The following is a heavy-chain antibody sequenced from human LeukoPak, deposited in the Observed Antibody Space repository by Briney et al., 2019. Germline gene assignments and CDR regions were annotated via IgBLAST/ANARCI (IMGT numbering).Heavy chain of an antibody. Sequence: SETLSLTCNVSGGSISSSSYSWGWIRQPPGKGLQWIWSISYSWRTYTNRSLKSRVTISVDTSKNQFSLKLSSVTAADTAVYYCARHGGGAARGLDYWGQGTLVTVSS. D-gene: IGHD6-6*01. V-gene: IGHV4-39*01. CDR2: ISYSWRT. J-gene: IGHJ4*02. CDR1: GGSISSSSYS. CDR3: ARHGGGAARGLDY.